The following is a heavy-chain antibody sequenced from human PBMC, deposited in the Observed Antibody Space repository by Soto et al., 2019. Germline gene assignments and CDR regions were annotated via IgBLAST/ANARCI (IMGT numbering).Heavy chain of an antibody. CDR3: ARDRVLSSGYIPGY. Sequence: PGGSLRLSCAASGSTFGSYAMHWVRQAPGKGLEWVAVISYDGSNKYYADSVKGRFTISRDNSKNTLYLQMNSLRAEDTAVYYCARDRVLSSGYIPGYWGQGTLVTVSS. J-gene: IGHJ4*02. CDR2: ISYDGSNK. V-gene: IGHV3-30-3*01. D-gene: IGHD3-22*01. CDR1: GSTFGSYA.